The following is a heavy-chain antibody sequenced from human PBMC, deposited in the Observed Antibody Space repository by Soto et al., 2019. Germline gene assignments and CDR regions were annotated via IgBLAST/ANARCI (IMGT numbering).Heavy chain of an antibody. V-gene: IGHV1-69*13. D-gene: IGHD4-17*01. CDR3: ARVGTVTAHYYYYYVMDA. J-gene: IGHJ6*02. CDR1: GCTFSSYA. Sequence: ASVKVSCKASGCTFSSYAISWVRQAPGQGLEWMGGIIPIFGTANYAQKFQGRVTITADESTSTAYMELSSLRSEDTAVYYCARVGTVTAHYYYYYVMDAWGQGTTVPV. CDR2: IIPIFGTA.